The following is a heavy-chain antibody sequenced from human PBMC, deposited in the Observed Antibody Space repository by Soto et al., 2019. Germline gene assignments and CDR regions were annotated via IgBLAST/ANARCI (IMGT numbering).Heavy chain of an antibody. CDR3: ARIPYGEGNFDY. V-gene: IGHV3-33*01. CDR2: IWYDGSNK. J-gene: IGHJ4*02. CDR1: GFTFSIYD. Sequence: QLQLVESGGGVVQPGRSLRLSCAASGFTFSIYDMHWVRQAPGKGLEWVVGIWYDGSNKYYVDSVKGRFTSSRDNSKNNLYLQMNSLRAEDTAVYHCARIPYGEGNFDYWGQGTLVTVS. D-gene: IGHD3-10*01.